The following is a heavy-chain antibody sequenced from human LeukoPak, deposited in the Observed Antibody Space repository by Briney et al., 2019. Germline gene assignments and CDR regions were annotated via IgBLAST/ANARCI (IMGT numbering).Heavy chain of an antibody. CDR1: GDSLTSGSRY. CDR2: FYSSTRT. CDR3: ARCMSELDYGDYAYYYHMDV. D-gene: IGHD4-17*01. J-gene: IGHJ6*04. Sequence: TLSPTCTVSGDSLTSGSRYWSWIRQPAGKGLEWIGHFYSSTRTTYNPSLESRVTISGDTAKNQFSLKLDSVTAADTAVYFCARCMSELDYGDYAYYYHMDVWGKGTTVTVSS. V-gene: IGHV4-61*09.